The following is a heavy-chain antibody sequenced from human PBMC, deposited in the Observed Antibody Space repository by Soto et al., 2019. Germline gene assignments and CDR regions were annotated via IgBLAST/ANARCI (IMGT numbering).Heavy chain of an antibody. J-gene: IGHJ6*02. D-gene: IGHD4-4*01. CDR2: ISGSGGST. CDR1: GFPFSIYA. V-gene: IGHV3-23*01. Sequence: PGESLKISCSASGFPFSIYAMSLVLQAPGKGLEWVSAISGSGGSTYYADSVKGRLTIPRDNSKNTLYLQMNSLRAEETSVYYCAKHNYRNYYGMDVWGQGTTVTVSS. CDR3: AKHNYRNYYGMDV.